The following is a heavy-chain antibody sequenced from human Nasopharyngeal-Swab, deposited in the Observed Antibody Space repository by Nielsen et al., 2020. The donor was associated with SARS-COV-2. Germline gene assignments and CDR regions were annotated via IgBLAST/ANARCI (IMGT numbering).Heavy chain of an antibody. J-gene: IGHJ6*02. V-gene: IGHV3-21*01. Sequence: GGSLRLSCVTSGLTFNMYSMHWVRKAPGKGLEWVSSISSSSNYIDYGDSVKGRFTISRDNTKKSLYLEMNSLRVEDTAVYYCARLGTESYHYYSLDVWGQGTTVTVSS. D-gene: IGHD1-1*01. CDR1: GLTFNMYS. CDR2: ISSSSNYI. CDR3: ARLGTESYHYYSLDV.